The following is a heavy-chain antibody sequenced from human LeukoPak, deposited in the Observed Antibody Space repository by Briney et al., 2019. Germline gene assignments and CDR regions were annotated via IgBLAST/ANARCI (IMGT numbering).Heavy chain of an antibody. J-gene: IGHJ3*02. D-gene: IGHD2-2*01. CDR2: VYYSGST. CDR1: GGSISSYY. Sequence: SETLSLTCTVSGGSISSYYWSWIRQPPGKGLEWIGCVYYSGSTYYNPSLKSRVTISVDTSKNQFSLKLSSVTAADTAVYYCARSSPGWYCSSTSCYSSAFDIWGQGTMVTVSS. CDR3: ARSSPGWYCSSTSCYSSAFDI. V-gene: IGHV4-59*08.